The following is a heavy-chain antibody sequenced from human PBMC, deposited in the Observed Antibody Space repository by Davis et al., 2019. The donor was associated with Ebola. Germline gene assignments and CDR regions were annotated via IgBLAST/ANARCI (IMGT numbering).Heavy chain of an antibody. CDR1: GYTFTGYY. V-gene: IGHV1-2*02. Sequence: ASVKVSCKASGYTFTGYYMHWVRQAPGQGLEWMGGIIPIFGTANYAQKFQGRVTMTRDTSTSTVYMELRSLRSDDTAVYYCARDRGYGFDYWGQGTLVTVSS. CDR3: ARDRGYGFDY. D-gene: IGHD5-12*01. CDR2: IIPIFGTA. J-gene: IGHJ4*02.